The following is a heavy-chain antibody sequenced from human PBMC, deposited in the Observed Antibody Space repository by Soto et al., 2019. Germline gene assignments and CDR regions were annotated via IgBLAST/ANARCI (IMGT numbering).Heavy chain of an antibody. CDR1: GGSSSSYY. J-gene: IGHJ4*02. CDR3: ARGGWLQLFDY. CDR2: IYYSGST. D-gene: IGHD1-1*01. Sequence: SETLSLTCTGSGGSSSSYYWSWIRQPPGKGLEWIGYIYYSGSTNYNPSLKSRVTISVDTSKNQFSLKLSSVTAADTAVYYCARGGWLQLFDYWGQGTLVTVSS. V-gene: IGHV4-59*01.